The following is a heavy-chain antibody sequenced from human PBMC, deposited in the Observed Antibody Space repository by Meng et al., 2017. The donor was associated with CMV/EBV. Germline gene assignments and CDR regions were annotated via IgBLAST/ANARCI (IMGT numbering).Heavy chain of an antibody. CDR2: ISSSGSTI. V-gene: IGHV3-48*03. J-gene: IGHJ4*02. CDR3: ARQKIYCSSTSCYKGGLDY. Sequence: GGSLRLSCAASGFTFSSYEMNWVRQAPGKGLEWVSYISSSGSTIYYADSVKGRFTISRDNAKNSLYLQMNSLRAEDTAVYYCARQKIYCSSTSCYKGGLDYWGQGTLVTVSS. D-gene: IGHD2-2*02. CDR1: GFTFSSYE.